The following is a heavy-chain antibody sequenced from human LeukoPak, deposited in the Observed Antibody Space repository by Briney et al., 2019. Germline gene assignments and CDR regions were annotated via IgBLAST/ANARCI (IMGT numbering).Heavy chain of an antibody. CDR1: GFTFSSYA. Sequence: GRSLRLSCAASGFTFSSYAMHWVRQAPGKGLEWVALIWFDGSNEYYAGSVKGRFTISRDNSKNMVYLQMHSLRVEDTAVYYCAKDRGTMLLFMDVWGKGTTVIVSS. J-gene: IGHJ6*03. CDR3: AKDRGTMLLFMDV. D-gene: IGHD3-10*01. CDR2: IWFDGSNE. V-gene: IGHV3-33*06.